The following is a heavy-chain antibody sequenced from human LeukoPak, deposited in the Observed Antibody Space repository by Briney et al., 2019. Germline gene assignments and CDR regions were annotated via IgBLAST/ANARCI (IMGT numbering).Heavy chain of an antibody. CDR3: ARPGGNQPNDYWYFDL. V-gene: IGHV3-66*04. J-gene: IGHJ2*01. CDR2: IYGGGST. Sequence: PGGSLRLSCAASGFTVSSSFLTWVRQAPGKGLEWVSVIYGGGSTYYADPVKGRFTISRDNSRNTLYLQMNSLRGEDAALYYCARPGGNQPNDYWYFDLWGQGTLVTVSS. D-gene: IGHD4-23*01. CDR1: GFTVSSSF.